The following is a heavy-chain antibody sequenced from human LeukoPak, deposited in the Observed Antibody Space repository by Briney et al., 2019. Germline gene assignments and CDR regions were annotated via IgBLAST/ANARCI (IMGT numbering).Heavy chain of an antibody. CDR2: ISYDGSDK. J-gene: IGHJ4*02. CDR3: AKDPVGTTFDYYFDY. Sequence: GGSLRLSCAASGITFGSYGMHWVRQAPGKGLEWVAVISYDGSDKYYADSVKGRFTISRDNSKNTLYLQMNSLRAEDTAVYYCAKDPVGTTFDYYFDYWGQGTLVTVSS. CDR1: GITFGSYG. D-gene: IGHD1-26*01. V-gene: IGHV3-30*18.